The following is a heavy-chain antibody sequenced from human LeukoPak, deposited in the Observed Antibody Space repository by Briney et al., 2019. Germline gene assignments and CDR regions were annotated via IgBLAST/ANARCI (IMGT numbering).Heavy chain of an antibody. V-gene: IGHV3-74*01. CDR1: GFTFSSYW. J-gene: IGHJ3*02. Sequence: GGSLRLSCAASGFTFSSYWMHWVRQAPGKGLVWVSRINSDGSSTRYADSVKGRFTISRDNAKNSLYLQMNSLRAEDTAVYYCARGSGAYITGDAFDIWGQGTMVTVSS. D-gene: IGHD2-21*01. CDR3: ARGSGAYITGDAFDI. CDR2: INSDGSST.